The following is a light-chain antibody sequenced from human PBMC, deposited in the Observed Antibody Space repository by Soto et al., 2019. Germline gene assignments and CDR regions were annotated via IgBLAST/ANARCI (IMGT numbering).Light chain of an antibody. CDR1: SSNIGSNT. CDR3: ATWDDSPRDVV. V-gene: IGLV1-44*01. Sequence: QSVLTQAPSASGTPGQRVTISCSGSSSNIGSNTVNWYQQVPGTAPKLLIYNTNQRPSGAPDRFSGSKSGTSASLAISGLQSEDEADYYCATWDDSPRDVVFGGGTKLTVL. J-gene: IGLJ2*01. CDR2: NTN.